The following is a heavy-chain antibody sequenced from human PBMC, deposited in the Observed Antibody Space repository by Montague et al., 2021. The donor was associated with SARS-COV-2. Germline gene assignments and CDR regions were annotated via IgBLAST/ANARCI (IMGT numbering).Heavy chain of an antibody. CDR2: IYYSGST. CDR1: GGSISSYY. J-gene: IGHJ5*02. Sequence: SETLSLTCTVSGGSISSYYWSWIRQPPGKGLEWIGYIYYSGSTNYNPSLKSRVTISVDTSKNQFSLKLSYVTAADTAVYYCARRSLGYCSGRSCYSAFDPWGQGTLVTVSS. CDR3: ARRSLGYCSGRSCYSAFDP. V-gene: IGHV4-59*01. D-gene: IGHD2-15*01.